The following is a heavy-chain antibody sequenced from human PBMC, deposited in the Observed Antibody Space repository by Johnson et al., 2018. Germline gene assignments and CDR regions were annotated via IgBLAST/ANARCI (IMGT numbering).Heavy chain of an antibody. J-gene: IGHJ6*03. CDR1: GFTFSNAW. CDR3: TTADYYYMDV. V-gene: IGHV3-15*07. Sequence: VQLVESGGGLVKPGGSLRLSCVASGFTFSNAWMNWVRQAPGKGLEWVGRIKIKTDGGTTDYPAPVKGRFTISIDCSKNTLYLQMNSLKTEDTDVYYCTTADYYYMDVWGKGTTVTVSS. CDR2: IKIKTDGGTT.